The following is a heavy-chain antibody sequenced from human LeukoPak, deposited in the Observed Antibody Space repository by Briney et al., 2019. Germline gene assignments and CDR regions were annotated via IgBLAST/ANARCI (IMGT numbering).Heavy chain of an antibody. CDR2: IYPGDSDT. CDR3: ATINSYHGSWGAFDI. J-gene: IGHJ3*02. CDR1: GYSFTSYW. Sequence: GESLQISCKGSGYSFTSYWIGWVRQMPGKGLEWMGIIYPGDSDTRYSPSFQGQVTISADKSISTAYLQWSSLKASDTAMYYCATINSYHGSWGAFDIWGQGTMVTVSS. V-gene: IGHV5-51*01. D-gene: IGHD5-18*01.